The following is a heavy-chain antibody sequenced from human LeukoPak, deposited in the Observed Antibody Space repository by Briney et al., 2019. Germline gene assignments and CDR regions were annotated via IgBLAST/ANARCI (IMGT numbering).Heavy chain of an antibody. CDR1: GGSISSSSYY. D-gene: IGHD3-22*01. J-gene: IGHJ4*02. CDR3: ARRSYYDSSAIFDY. CDR2: LYYSGST. V-gene: IGHV4-39*01. Sequence: SETLSLTCTVSGGSISSSSYYWDWIRQPPGKGLEWIGSLYYSGSTYYNPPLKSRVTISVDTSKNQFSLKLSSVTAADTAVFYCARRSYYDSSAIFDYWGQGTLVSVSS.